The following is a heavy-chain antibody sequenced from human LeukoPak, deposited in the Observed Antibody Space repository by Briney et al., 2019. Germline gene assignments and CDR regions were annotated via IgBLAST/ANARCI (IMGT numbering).Heavy chain of an antibody. CDR3: AKRGNFRYYYGSGTPGYYFDY. CDR2: ISGSGDNT. D-gene: IGHD3-10*01. J-gene: IGHJ4*02. V-gene: IGHV3-23*01. CDR1: GFAFSGFA. Sequence: GGSLRLSCSGSGFAFSGFAMGWVRQAPGKGLEWVSSISGSGDNTYYADSVDGRFIVSRDNTKNTLYLQMNSLRAEDTAVYYCAKRGNFRYYYGSGTPGYYFDYWGQGTLVTVSS.